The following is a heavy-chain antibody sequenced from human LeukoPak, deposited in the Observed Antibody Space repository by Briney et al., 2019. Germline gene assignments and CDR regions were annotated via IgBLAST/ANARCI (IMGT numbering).Heavy chain of an antibody. CDR1: GFTFNNYN. V-gene: IGHV3-21*01. CDR2: INSSGRDI. D-gene: IGHD5-24*01. J-gene: IGHJ4*02. CDR3: ARDLGDGYNYSPLGY. Sequence: GGSLRLSCAASGFTFNNYNMNWVRQAPGKGLEWVSSINSSGRDIYYADSVKGRFTISRDNAKNSLYLQMNSLRAEDTAVYYCARDLGDGYNYSPLGYWGQGTLVTVSS.